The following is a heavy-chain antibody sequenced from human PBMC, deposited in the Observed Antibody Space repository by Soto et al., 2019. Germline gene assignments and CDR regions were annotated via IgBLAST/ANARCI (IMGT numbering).Heavy chain of an antibody. V-gene: IGHV1-69*04. D-gene: IGHD3-10*01. Sequence: SVKVSCKPSGDTFSRYTFSWVRQAPGQGLEWMGRIIPILGIVNYAQKFQGRVTITRDTSASTAYMELSSLRSEDTAVYYCARDPQLLWFGELPHYYYYYMDVWGKGTTVTVSS. CDR1: GDTFSRYT. J-gene: IGHJ6*03. CDR3: ARDPQLLWFGELPHYYYYYMDV. CDR2: IIPILGIV.